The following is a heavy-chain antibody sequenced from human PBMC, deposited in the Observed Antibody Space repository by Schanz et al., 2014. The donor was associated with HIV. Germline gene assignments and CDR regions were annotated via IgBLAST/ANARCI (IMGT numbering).Heavy chain of an antibody. CDR1: GDSISNYY. J-gene: IGHJ6*02. V-gene: IGHV4-4*07. Sequence: QVQLQESGPGLVKPSETLSLTCNVSGDSISNYYWTWIRQPAGRGLEWIGRVYSGGSSNYNPSLRSRVTIQVDPPKNQFSLRLSSVTAADTAVYYCARGDDYYGSGTPAYYHAMDVWGQGTTVTVSS. CDR3: ARGDDYYGSGTPAYYHAMDV. D-gene: IGHD3-10*01. CDR2: VYSGGSS.